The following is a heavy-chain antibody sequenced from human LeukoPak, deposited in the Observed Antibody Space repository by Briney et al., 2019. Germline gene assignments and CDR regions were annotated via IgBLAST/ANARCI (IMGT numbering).Heavy chain of an antibody. J-gene: IGHJ4*02. Sequence: ASVKVSCKASGYTFTSYYMHWVRQAPGQGLEWMGIINPSGGSTSYAQKFQGRVTMTRDMSTSTVYMELSSLRSEDTAVYYCARDEWELLIFDYWGQGTLVTVSS. CDR1: GYTFTSYY. CDR3: ARDEWELLIFDY. D-gene: IGHD1-26*01. CDR2: INPSGGST. V-gene: IGHV1-46*01.